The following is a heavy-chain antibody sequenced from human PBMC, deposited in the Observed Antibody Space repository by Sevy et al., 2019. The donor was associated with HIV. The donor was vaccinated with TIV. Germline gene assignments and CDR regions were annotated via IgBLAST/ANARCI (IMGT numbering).Heavy chain of an antibody. CDR2: MNPNSGNT. D-gene: IGHD6-6*01. Sequence: ASVKVSCKASGYTFTSYDINWVRQATGQGLEWMGWMNPNSGNTGYAQKFQGRVTMTRNTSISTAYMELSSLRFEDTAVYYCAASLAVGSSSFGDVYYYYGMDVWGQGTTVTVSS. J-gene: IGHJ6*02. V-gene: IGHV1-8*01. CDR3: AASLAVGSSSFGDVYYYYGMDV. CDR1: GYTFTSYD.